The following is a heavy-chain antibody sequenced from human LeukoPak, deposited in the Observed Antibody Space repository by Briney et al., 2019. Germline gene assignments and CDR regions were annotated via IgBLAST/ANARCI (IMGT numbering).Heavy chain of an antibody. CDR2: INGGGSPI. D-gene: IGHD4-17*01. CDR1: GFIFTRDS. J-gene: IGHJ6*02. Sequence: PGGSLRLSCAASGFIFTRDSMNWVRQAPGKGLEWVAYINGGGSPIYYADSVRGRFTISRDNAKNSLYLQMNSLRAEDTAVYYCARALWDDYGDSRPTTYYGMDVWGQGTTVTVSS. V-gene: IGHV3-48*04. CDR3: ARALWDDYGDSRPTTYYGMDV.